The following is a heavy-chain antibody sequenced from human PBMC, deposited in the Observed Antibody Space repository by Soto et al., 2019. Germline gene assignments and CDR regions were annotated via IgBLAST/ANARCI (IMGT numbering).Heavy chain of an antibody. CDR2: TKSKAHGGTI. CDR1: GFTFSDYA. CDR3: TAEDGWFDP. V-gene: IGHV3-15*07. Sequence: PGGSLRLSCAASGFTFSDYAMHWVRQAPGKGLEWVGRTKSKAHGGTIDYAAPVNGRFIISRDDSKDTLYLQMNSLKTEDTAVYYCTAEDGWFDPWGQGTLVTVSS. J-gene: IGHJ5*02.